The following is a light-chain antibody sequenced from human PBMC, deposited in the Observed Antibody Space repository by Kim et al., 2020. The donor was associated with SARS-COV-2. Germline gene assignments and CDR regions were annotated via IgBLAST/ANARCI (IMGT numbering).Light chain of an antibody. CDR1: SSNIGNNY. CDR3: GTWDTSLSAGV. V-gene: IGLV1-51*01. CDR2: DND. Sequence: QSVLTQPPSVSAAPGQKVTISCTGRSSNIGNNYVSWYQQLPAAAPKLLIYDNDRRPSGIPDRFSASKSATTATLGITGLQTGDEADYYYGTWDTSLSAGVFGGGTKVTVL. J-gene: IGLJ2*01.